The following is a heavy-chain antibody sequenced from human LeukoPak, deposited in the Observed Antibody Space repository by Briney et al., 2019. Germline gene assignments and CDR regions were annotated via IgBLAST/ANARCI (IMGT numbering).Heavy chain of an antibody. D-gene: IGHD2-21*01. Sequence: GESLKISCKGSGYSFTSYWIGWVRQMPGKGLEWMGIIYPGDSDTRYSPSFQGQVTISADKSISTACLQWSSLKASDTAMYYCARLAYCGGDCYSGSFDYWGQGTLVTVSS. V-gene: IGHV5-51*01. J-gene: IGHJ4*02. CDR2: IYPGDSDT. CDR1: GYSFTSYW. CDR3: ARLAYCGGDCYSGSFDY.